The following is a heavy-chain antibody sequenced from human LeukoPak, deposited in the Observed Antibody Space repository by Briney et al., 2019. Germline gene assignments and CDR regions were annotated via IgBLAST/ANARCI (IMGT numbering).Heavy chain of an antibody. Sequence: SVKVSCKASGGTFSSYAISWVRQAPGQGLEWMGGIIPIFGTANYAQKFQGRVTITTDESTSTAYMELSSLRSEDTAVYYCARGPIQYCSGDSCYSPFDYWGQGTLVTVSS. CDR1: GGTFSSYA. CDR3: ARGPIQYCSGDSCYSPFDY. CDR2: IIPIFGTA. V-gene: IGHV1-69*05. J-gene: IGHJ4*02. D-gene: IGHD2-15*01.